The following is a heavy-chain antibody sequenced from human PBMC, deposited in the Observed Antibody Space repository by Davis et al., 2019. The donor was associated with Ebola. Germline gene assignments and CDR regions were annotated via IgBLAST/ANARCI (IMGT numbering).Heavy chain of an antibody. CDR1: GGSFSGYY. J-gene: IGHJ4*02. CDR2: INHSGST. V-gene: IGHV4-34*01. CDR3: ARGRYDDYYFDY. Sequence: MLGGSLRLSCAVYGGSFSGYYWSWIRQPPGKGLEWIGEINHSGSTNYNPSLKSRVTISVDTSKNQFSLKLSSVTAADTAVYYCARGRYDDYYFDYWGQGTLVTVSS. D-gene: IGHD4-17*01.